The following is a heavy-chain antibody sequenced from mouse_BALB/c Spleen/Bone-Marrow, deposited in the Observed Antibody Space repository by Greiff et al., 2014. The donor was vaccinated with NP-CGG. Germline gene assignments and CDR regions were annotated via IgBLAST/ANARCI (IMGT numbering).Heavy chain of an antibody. CDR1: GFTFSSYG. V-gene: IGHV5-6*01. Sequence: EVKLVESGGDLVKPGGSLKLSCAASGFTFSSYGMSWGRQTPDKRLEWVATISSGGSNTYYPDSVKGRFTITRDNAKNTLYLLMSSLKSEDTAMYYCARHQRYYAMDYWGQGTSVTVSS. CDR3: ARHQRYYAMDY. J-gene: IGHJ4*01. CDR2: ISSGGSNT.